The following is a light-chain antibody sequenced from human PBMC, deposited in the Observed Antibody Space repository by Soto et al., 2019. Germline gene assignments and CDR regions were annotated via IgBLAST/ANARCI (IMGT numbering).Light chain of an antibody. Sequence: QSVLTQPPSASGAPGQRFTISCSGSSSNTGSNYVYWYQQLPGTAPKLLVYRNNQRPSGVPDRFSGSKSGTSASLAITGLRSEDEADYYCAAWDDSLSGFVFGGGTKLTVL. CDR2: RNN. CDR1: SSNTGSNY. CDR3: AAWDDSLSGFV. V-gene: IGLV1-47*01. J-gene: IGLJ2*01.